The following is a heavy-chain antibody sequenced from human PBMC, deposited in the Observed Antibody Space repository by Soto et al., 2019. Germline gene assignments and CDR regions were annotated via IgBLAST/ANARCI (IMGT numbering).Heavy chain of an antibody. V-gene: IGHV3-48*01. Sequence: GGSLRLSCAASGFIFSTYSMNWVRQGPGKGLEWVSYISSSSSTIFYTDSVKGRFTVSRDNAKNSLYLQMNSLRAEDTAVYYCARDLGYGLFDYWGQGTLVTVSS. CDR2: ISSSSSTI. J-gene: IGHJ4*02. CDR1: GFIFSTYS. D-gene: IGHD5-18*01. CDR3: ARDLGYGLFDY.